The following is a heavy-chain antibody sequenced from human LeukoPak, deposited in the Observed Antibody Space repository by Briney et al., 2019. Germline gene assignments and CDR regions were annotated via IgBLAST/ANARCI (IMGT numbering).Heavy chain of an antibody. CDR3: ARVSIRVRGVIKTFDY. J-gene: IGHJ4*02. CDR2: ISAYNGNT. V-gene: IGHV1-18*01. D-gene: IGHD3-10*01. CDR1: GYTFTSYG. Sequence: ASVQDSCQASGYTFTSYGISWVRQAPGQGGAWMGCISAYNGNTNYAEKLQGRVTMTTDTSTSTAYMELRSLRSDDTAVYYCARVSIRVRGVIKTFDYWGQGTLVTVSS.